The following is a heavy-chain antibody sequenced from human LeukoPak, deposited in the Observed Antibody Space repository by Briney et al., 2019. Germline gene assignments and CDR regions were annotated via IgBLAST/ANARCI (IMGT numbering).Heavy chain of an antibody. CDR2: IYHSGST. V-gene: IGHV4-30-2*01. J-gene: IGHJ4*02. CDR1: GGSISSGGYY. CDR3: ASKTHYYDSTATPFDY. D-gene: IGHD3-22*01. Sequence: SETLSLTCTVSGGSISSGGYYWSWIRQPPGKGLEWIGYIYHSGSTYYNPSLKSRVTISVDRSKNQFSLKLSSVTAADTAVYYCASKTHYYDSTATPFDYWGQGTLVTVSS.